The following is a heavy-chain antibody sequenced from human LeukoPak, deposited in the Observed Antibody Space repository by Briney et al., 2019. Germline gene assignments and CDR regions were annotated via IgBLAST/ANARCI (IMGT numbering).Heavy chain of an antibody. J-gene: IGHJ4*02. D-gene: IGHD5-18*01. CDR2: ISSSSSYI. Sequence: GGSLRLSFAASGCTFSSYSRNGVRQAPGKGLEGVSSISSSSSYIYYADSVKGRFTISRDNAKRSLYLQMNSLSAEDTAVYYCARVRGYSYGNPEYFGYWGQGPLVTVSS. V-gene: IGHV3-21*01. CDR3: ARVRGYSYGNPEYFGY. CDR1: GCTFSSYS.